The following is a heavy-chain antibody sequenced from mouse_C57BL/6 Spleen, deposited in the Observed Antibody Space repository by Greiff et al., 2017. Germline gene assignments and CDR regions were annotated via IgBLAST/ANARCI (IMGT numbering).Heavy chain of an antibody. Sequence: QVQLQQPGAELVKPGASVKLSCKASGYTFTSYWLHWVKQRPGRGLEWLGRIDPNSGGTKYNEKFKSKATLSVDKPSSTAYMQLSILTSEDSAVYYCARDGYYFDYWGQGTTLTVSS. D-gene: IGHD2-3*01. CDR1: GYTFTSYW. V-gene: IGHV1-72*01. CDR3: ARDGYYFDY. J-gene: IGHJ2*01. CDR2: IDPNSGGT.